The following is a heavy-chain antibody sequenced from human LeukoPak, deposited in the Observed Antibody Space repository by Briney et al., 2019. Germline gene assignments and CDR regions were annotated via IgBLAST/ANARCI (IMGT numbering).Heavy chain of an antibody. Sequence: ASVKVSCKASGYTFTSYYMHWVRQAPGQGLEWMGIINPSGGSTSYAQKFQGRVTMTRDMSTSTVCMELSSLRSEDTAVYYCARDREVVAAKAYYFDYWGQGTLVTVSS. CDR2: INPSGGST. J-gene: IGHJ4*02. CDR3: ARDREVVAAKAYYFDY. D-gene: IGHD2-15*01. CDR1: GYTFTSYY. V-gene: IGHV1-46*01.